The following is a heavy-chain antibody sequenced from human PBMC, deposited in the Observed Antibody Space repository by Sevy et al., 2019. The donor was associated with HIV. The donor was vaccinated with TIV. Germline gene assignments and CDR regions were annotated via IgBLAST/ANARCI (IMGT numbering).Heavy chain of an antibody. CDR3: VRAIAADGSF. CDR1: GFSLNSYW. Sequence: GGSLRLSCAASGFSLNSYWMSWVRQAPGKGLEWVANIKQDGSVKYYVDSVKVRFTISRDNARNLLYLQMNSLRAEDTALYYCVRAIAADGSFWVQGTLVTVSS. D-gene: IGHD6-13*01. CDR2: IKQDGSVK. V-gene: IGHV3-7*01. J-gene: IGHJ4*02.